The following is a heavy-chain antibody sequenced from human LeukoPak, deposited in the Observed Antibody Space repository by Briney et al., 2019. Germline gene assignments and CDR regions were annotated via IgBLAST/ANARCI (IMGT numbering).Heavy chain of an antibody. J-gene: IGHJ6*03. Sequence: GGSLRLSCAASGFTFSSYGMHWVRQAPGKVLEWVAVIWYDGSNKYYADSVKGRFTISRDNSKNTLYLQMNSLRAEDTAVYYCAKDRCSSTSCYYYYYMDVWGKGTTVTVSS. CDR1: GFTFSSYG. V-gene: IGHV3-33*06. D-gene: IGHD2-2*01. CDR3: AKDRCSSTSCYYYYYMDV. CDR2: IWYDGSNK.